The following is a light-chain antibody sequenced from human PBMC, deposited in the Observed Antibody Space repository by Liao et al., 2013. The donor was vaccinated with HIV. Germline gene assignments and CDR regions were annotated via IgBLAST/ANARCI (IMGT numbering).Light chain of an antibody. CDR3: QAWDSSIVV. Sequence: SYELTQPPSVSVAPGKTARITCGGNNIGSKSVHWYQQKPGQAPVLVIYYDSDRPSGIPERFSGSNSGNTATLTISGTQAMDEADYYCQAWDSSIVVFGGGTKLTVL. CDR1: NIGSKS. V-gene: IGLV3-21*01. CDR2: YDS. J-gene: IGLJ2*01.